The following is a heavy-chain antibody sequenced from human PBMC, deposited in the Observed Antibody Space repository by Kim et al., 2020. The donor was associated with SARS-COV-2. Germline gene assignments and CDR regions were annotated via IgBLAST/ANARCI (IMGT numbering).Heavy chain of an antibody. Sequence: GGSLRLSCAASGFTFSSYAMSWVRQAPGKGLEWVSVIYSGGSSTYYADSVKGRFTISRDNSKNTLYLQMNSLRAEDTAVYYCAKAGHGYDSSGYGRWGQGTLVTVSS. CDR3: AKAGHGYDSSGYGR. CDR1: GFTFSSYA. CDR2: IYSGGSST. V-gene: IGHV3-23*03. D-gene: IGHD3-22*01. J-gene: IGHJ4*02.